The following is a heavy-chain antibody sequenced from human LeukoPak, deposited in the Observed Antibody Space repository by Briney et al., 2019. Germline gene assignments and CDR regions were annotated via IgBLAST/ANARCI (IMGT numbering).Heavy chain of an antibody. CDR1: GFTYSNSR. D-gene: IGHD3-16*02. J-gene: IGHJ3*02. V-gene: IGHV3-7*04. CDR2: IKQEGSVK. CDR3: ARESWTRHAFDI. Sequence: QSGGSLRLSCAASGFTYSNSRMKCVRHAPGKGREWGGNIKQEGSVKYYVDSVKGRFTISRDNAKNSLYLQMSSLRAEDTAVYYCARESWTRHAFDIWGQGRMVTVSS.